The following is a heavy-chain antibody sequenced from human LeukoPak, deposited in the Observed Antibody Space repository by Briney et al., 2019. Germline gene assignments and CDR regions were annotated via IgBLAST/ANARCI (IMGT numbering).Heavy chain of an antibody. CDR3: ATTLTADFDY. CDR1: GFTFSTYA. Sequence: GGSLRLSCVASGFTFSTYAMSWVRQAPGKGLEWVSTIRRDGGITYYADSVKGRFTISRDNSKNTLYLQMNSLGAEDTAVYYCATTLTADFDYWGQGTLVSVSS. CDR2: IRRDGGIT. J-gene: IGHJ4*02. D-gene: IGHD4-17*01. V-gene: IGHV3-23*01.